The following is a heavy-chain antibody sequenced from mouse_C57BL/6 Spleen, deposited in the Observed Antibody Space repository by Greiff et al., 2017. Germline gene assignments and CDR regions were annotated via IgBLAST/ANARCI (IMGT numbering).Heavy chain of an antibody. CDR1: GYAFSSSW. D-gene: IGHD2-3*01. V-gene: IGHV1-82*01. Sequence: VQLQQSGPELVKPGASVKISCKASGYAFSSSWMNWVKQRPGKGLEWIGRIYPGDGDTNYNGKFKGKATLTADKSSSTAYMQLSSLTSEDSAVYFCARGTIYDGYYGAMDYWGQGTSVTVSS. CDR2: IYPGDGDT. CDR3: ARGTIYDGYYGAMDY. J-gene: IGHJ4*01.